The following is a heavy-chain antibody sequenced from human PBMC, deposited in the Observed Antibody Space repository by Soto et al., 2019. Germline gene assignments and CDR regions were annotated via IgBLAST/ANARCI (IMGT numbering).Heavy chain of an antibody. V-gene: IGHV4-30-4*01. J-gene: IGHJ4*02. D-gene: IGHD1-26*01. CDR2: IHYSGST. CDR3: ARLNSGSYLYHSDF. CDR1: GGSISSGDYY. Sequence: QVQLQESGPGLVKPSQTLSLTCTVSGGSISSGDYYWSWIRQPPGKGLEWIGYIHYSGSTYYNPSLKSRVTXXVXTXXNQFSLKLSSVPAADTAVYYCARLNSGSYLYHSDFWGQGTLVTVSS.